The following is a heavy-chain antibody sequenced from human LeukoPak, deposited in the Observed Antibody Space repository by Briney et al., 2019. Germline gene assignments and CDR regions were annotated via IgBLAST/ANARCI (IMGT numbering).Heavy chain of an antibody. J-gene: IGHJ4*02. CDR2: ISYDGSNK. CDR1: GFTFNSYV. CDR3: ARGLHYDILTGYLQFDY. V-gene: IGHV3-30*04. D-gene: IGHD3-9*01. Sequence: GRSLRLSCAASGFTFNSYVMHWVRQAPGKGLEWVAVISYDGSNKYYADSVKGRFTISRDNSKNTLYLQMNSLRAEDTAVYYCARGLHYDILTGYLQFDYWGQGTLVTVSS.